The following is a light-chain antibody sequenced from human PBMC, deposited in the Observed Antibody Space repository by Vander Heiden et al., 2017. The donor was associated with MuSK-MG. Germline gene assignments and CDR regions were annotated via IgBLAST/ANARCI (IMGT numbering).Light chain of an antibody. Sequence: SYVLTPPPSVSVAPGQTARITCEGNNIGTKSVHWYQQKPGQAPVLVVYDDTDRPSGIPERFSGSNSGNTATLTISRVEAGDEADYYCQVWDSSSDHVVFGGGTKLTVL. J-gene: IGLJ2*01. CDR1: NIGTKS. CDR3: QVWDSSSDHVV. V-gene: IGLV3-21*02. CDR2: DDT.